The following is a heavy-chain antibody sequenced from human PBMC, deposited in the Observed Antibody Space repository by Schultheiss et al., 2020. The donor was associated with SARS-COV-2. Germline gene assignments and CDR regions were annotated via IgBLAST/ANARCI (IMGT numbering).Heavy chain of an antibody. Sequence: GGSLRLSCAASGFTFSSYAMSWVRQAPGKGLEWVSSISSSSSYIYYADSVKGRFTISRDNAKISLYLQMNSLRAEDTAVYYCARDLEMATIMDAFDIWGQGTMVTVSS. CDR3: ARDLEMATIMDAFDI. CDR1: GFTFSSYA. V-gene: IGHV3-21*04. D-gene: IGHD5-24*01. CDR2: ISSSSSYI. J-gene: IGHJ3*02.